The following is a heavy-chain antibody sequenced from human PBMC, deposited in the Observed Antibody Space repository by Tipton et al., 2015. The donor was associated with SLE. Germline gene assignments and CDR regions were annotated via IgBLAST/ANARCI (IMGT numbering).Heavy chain of an antibody. CDR2: LSWNSVMT. D-gene: IGHD1-26*01. Sequence: SLRLSCVGSGFTFEDYAMHWVRQAPGKGLEWVSGLSWNSVMTGYADSVKGRFTISRDNAKNSLFLEMNNLRAEDTALYYCVKDTYLLVGGTPFDSWGQGTLVTVSS. CDR3: VKDTYLLVGGTPFDS. V-gene: IGHV3-9*01. J-gene: IGHJ4*02. CDR1: GFTFEDYA.